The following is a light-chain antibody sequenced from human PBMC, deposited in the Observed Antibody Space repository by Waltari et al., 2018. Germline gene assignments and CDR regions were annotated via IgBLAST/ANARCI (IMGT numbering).Light chain of an antibody. Sequence: DIQMTQSPSSLSASVGDRVTITCRASQAITNYVAWYQQRTGKAPKLLIYGASTFESGVSARFSGSGCGRDFTLTISSLQPEDGAVDYCQKYKSAPWPFGHGPRVEV. J-gene: IGKJ1*01. CDR2: GAS. CDR3: QKYKSAPWP. CDR1: QAITNY. V-gene: IGKV1-27*01.